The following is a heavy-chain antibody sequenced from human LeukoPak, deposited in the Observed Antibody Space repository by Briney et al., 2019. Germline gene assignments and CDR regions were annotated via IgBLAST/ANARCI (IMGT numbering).Heavy chain of an antibody. V-gene: IGHV4-30-4*01. CDR2: MYYSGST. Sequence: TSQTLSLTCTVSGGSISSGDYYWSWIRQPPGKGLEWIAYMYYSGSTYYNPSLKSRVTMSADTSKDQLSLKLSSVTAADTAVYYCARPYYYDSRIDPWGQGILVTVSS. CDR3: ARPYYYDSRIDP. D-gene: IGHD3-22*01. CDR1: GGSISSGDYY. J-gene: IGHJ5*02.